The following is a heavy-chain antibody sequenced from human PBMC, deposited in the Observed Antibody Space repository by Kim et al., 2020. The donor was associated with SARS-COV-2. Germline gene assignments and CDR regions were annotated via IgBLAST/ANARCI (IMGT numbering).Heavy chain of an antibody. V-gene: IGHV3-21*01. D-gene: IGHD6-13*01. CDR1: GFTFSSYT. J-gene: IGHJ6*02. Sequence: GGSLRLSCAASGFTFSSYTINWVRQAPGKGLEWVSSISRSSVYIYYTDSVKGRFTISRDNAKKSVYLQMNSLRAEDTALYYCARDRVIREAAETGILEYYYGMDVWGQGTTVTVSS. CDR3: ARDRVIREAAETGILEYYYGMDV. CDR2: ISRSSVYI.